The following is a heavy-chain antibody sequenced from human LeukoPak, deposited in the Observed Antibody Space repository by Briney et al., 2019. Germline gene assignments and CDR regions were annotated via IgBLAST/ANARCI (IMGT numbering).Heavy chain of an antibody. Sequence: PSETLSLTCAVYGGSFSGYYWSWIRQPPGKGLEWIGEINHSGSTNYNPSLKSRVTISVDTSKNQFSLKLSSVTAADTAVYYCARVGTVVRPFFDYWGQGTLVTVSS. D-gene: IGHD4-23*01. CDR3: ARVGTVVRPFFDY. J-gene: IGHJ4*02. V-gene: IGHV4-34*01. CDR1: GGSFSGYY. CDR2: INHSGST.